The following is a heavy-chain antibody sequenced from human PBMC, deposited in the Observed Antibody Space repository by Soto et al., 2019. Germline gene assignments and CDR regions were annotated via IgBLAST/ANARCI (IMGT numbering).Heavy chain of an antibody. CDR1: GDSIRGGGHY. V-gene: IGHV4-31*03. Sequence: PSETLSLTCSVSGDSIRGGGHYWNWIRQFPGKGLEWIGYVYHSGSTHYNPSLGGRLTISIDTSKNQFSLRLISVTAADTALYYCARDTGLAPTVWGYWGHGTQVTVSS. CDR2: VYHSGST. J-gene: IGHJ4*03. CDR3: ARDTGLAPTVWGY. D-gene: IGHD7-27*01.